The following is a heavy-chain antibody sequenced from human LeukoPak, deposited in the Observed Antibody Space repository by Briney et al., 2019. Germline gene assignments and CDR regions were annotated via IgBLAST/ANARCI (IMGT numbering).Heavy chain of an antibody. V-gene: IGHV4-39*07. J-gene: IGHJ4*02. CDR3: ARVIFGGDYVWGSYLV. CDR1: GGSISSSSYY. CDR2: IYYSGST. Sequence: SETLSLTCTVSGGSISSSSYYWGWIRQPPGKGLEWIGSIYYSGSTYYNPSLKSRVTISVDTSKNQFSLKLSSVTAADTAVYYCARVIFGGDYVWGSYLVWGQGTLVTVSS. D-gene: IGHD3-16*02.